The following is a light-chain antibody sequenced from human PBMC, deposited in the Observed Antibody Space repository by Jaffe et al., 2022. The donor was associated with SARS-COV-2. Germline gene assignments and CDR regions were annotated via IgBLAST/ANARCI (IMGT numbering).Light chain of an antibody. V-gene: IGKV3-20*01. J-gene: IGKJ2*01. Sequence: ESVLTQSPGTLSLSPGERATLSCKTSQSVSSNYLAWYQQKPGQAPRLLIYAASSRATGIPDRFSGSGSGTDFTLTISRLEPEDFAVYYCQQYGSSPLYIFGQGTKLEI. CDR2: AAS. CDR1: QSVSSNY. CDR3: QQYGSSPLYI.